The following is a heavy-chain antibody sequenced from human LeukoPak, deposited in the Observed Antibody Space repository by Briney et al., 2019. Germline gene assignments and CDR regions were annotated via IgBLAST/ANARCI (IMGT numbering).Heavy chain of an antibody. CDR2: IYYSGST. CDR1: GGSISSSSYY. J-gene: IGHJ4*02. V-gene: IGHV4-39*01. Sequence: SETLSLTCTVSGGSISSSSYYWGWIRQPPGKGLEWIGSIYYSGSTYYNPSLKSRVTISVDTSKNQFSLKLSSVTAADTAVYYCARLGTAIDYWGQGALVTVSS. CDR3: ARLGTAIDY. D-gene: IGHD2-21*02.